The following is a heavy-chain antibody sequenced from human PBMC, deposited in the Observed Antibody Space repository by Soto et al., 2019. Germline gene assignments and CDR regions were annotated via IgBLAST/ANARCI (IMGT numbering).Heavy chain of an antibody. Sequence: ASLKVSCKASGYTFTGYYMHWVRQAPGQGSEWMGWINPNSGGTNYAQKFQGWVTMTRDTSISTAYMELSRLRSDDTAGYYFASGGSDSSGADDAFGIWGEGTVVTV. J-gene: IGHJ3*02. CDR1: GYTFTGYY. D-gene: IGHD3-22*01. CDR2: INPNSGGT. V-gene: IGHV1-2*04. CDR3: ASGGSDSSGADDAFGI.